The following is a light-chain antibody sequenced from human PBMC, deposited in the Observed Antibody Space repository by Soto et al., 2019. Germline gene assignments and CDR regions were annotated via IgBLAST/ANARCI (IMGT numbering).Light chain of an antibody. CDR2: GVS. J-gene: IGKJ1*01. Sequence: EIVLPQSPVALSLSPGERATLSCRASQSVSSTLLTWYQQKPGQAPRLLIYGVSSRATGIPDRFSGSGSGTDFTLTISRLEPEDFAVYFCQHYGDSSWTFGQGTKVDIK. CDR3: QHYGDSSWT. CDR1: QSVSSTL. V-gene: IGKV3-20*01.